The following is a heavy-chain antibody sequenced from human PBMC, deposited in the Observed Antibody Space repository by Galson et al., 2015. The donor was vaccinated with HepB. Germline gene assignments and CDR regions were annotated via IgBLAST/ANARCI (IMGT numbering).Heavy chain of an antibody. Sequence: SVKVSCKASGYTSTSYAMHWVRQAPGQRLEWMGWINAGNGKTKYSQKFQGRVTITRDTSASTAKMELSSLGAEDTAVYYCATGGGTHYYGMDVWGQGTTVTVSS. CDR2: INAGNGKT. D-gene: IGHD1-1*01. CDR1: GYTSTSYA. V-gene: IGHV1-3*01. J-gene: IGHJ6*02. CDR3: ATGGGTHYYGMDV.